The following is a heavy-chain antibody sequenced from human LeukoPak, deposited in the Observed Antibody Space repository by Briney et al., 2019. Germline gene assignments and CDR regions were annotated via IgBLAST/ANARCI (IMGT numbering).Heavy chain of an antibody. V-gene: IGHV3-21*01. Sequence: PGGSLRLSCAASGFTFDDYGMNWVRRAPGKGLEWVSSISSSSSYIYYADSVKGRFTISRDNAKNSLYLQMNSLRAEDTAVYYCARDPYCSGGSCYYYMDVWGKGTTVTVSS. CDR2: ISSSSSYI. CDR1: GFTFDDYG. J-gene: IGHJ6*03. CDR3: ARDPYCSGGSCYYYMDV. D-gene: IGHD2-15*01.